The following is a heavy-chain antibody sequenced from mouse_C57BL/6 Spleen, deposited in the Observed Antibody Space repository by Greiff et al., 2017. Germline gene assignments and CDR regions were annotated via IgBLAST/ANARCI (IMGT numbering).Heavy chain of an antibody. D-gene: IGHD1-1*01. J-gene: IGHJ4*01. CDR3: ARGAYGSSYAMDY. Sequence: EVMLVESGGGLVKPGGSLKLSCAASGFTFSSYAMSWVRQTPEKRLEWVATISDGGSYTYYPDNVKGRFIISRDNAKNNLYLQMSHLKSEDTAMYYCARGAYGSSYAMDYWGQGTSVTVSS. CDR2: ISDGGSYT. V-gene: IGHV5-4*03. CDR1: GFTFSSYA.